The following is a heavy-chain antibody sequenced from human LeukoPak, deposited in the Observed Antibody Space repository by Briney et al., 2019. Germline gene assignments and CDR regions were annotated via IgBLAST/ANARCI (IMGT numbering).Heavy chain of an antibody. CDR3: AKDLLNRFTGWFDP. V-gene: IGHV3-9*01. Sequence: GGSLRLSCAASGFTFDDYAMHWVRQAPGKGLEWVSGISWNSGSIGYADSVKGRFTISRDNAKNSLYLQMNSLRAEDTALYYCAKDLLNRFTGWFDPWGQGTLVTVSS. J-gene: IGHJ5*02. CDR1: GFTFDDYA. CDR2: ISWNSGSI. D-gene: IGHD2/OR15-2a*01.